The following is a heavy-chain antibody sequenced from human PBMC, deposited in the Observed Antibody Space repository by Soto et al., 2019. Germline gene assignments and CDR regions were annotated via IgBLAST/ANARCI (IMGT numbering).Heavy chain of an antibody. Sequence: ASVKVSCKASGYTFTGYYMHWVRQAPGQGLEWMGWINPNSGGTNYAQKFQGRVTMTRDTSISTAYMELSRLRSDDTAVYYCARVGYSDSSGYGGPNWFDPWGQGTLVTVSS. CDR3: ARVGYSDSSGYGGPNWFDP. CDR2: INPNSGGT. J-gene: IGHJ5*02. D-gene: IGHD3-22*01. V-gene: IGHV1-2*02. CDR1: GYTFTGYY.